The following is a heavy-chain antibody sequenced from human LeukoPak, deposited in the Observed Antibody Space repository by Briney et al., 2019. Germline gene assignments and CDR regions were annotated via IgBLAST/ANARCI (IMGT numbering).Heavy chain of an antibody. J-gene: IGHJ6*03. D-gene: IGHD6-13*01. V-gene: IGHV3-30*18. CDR1: GFTFSSYG. Sequence: GGSLRLSCAASGFTFSSYGMHWVRQAPGKGLEWVAVISYDGSNKYYADSVKGRFTISRDNSKNTLYLQMNSLRAEDTAVYYCAKLSSSSPGRNYYYYYHMDVWGKGTTVTVSS. CDR3: AKLSSSSPGRNYYYYYHMDV. CDR2: ISYDGSNK.